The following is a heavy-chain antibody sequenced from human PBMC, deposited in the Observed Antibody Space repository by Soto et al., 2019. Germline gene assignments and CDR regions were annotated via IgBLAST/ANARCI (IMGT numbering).Heavy chain of an antibody. V-gene: IGHV3-21*01. J-gene: IGHJ4*02. CDR1: GFTFSSYS. Sequence: EVQLVESGGGLVKPGGSLRLSCAASGFTFSSYSMNWVRQAPGKGLEWVSSISSSSSYIYYADSVKGRFTISRDNAKNSLYLQMNSLRAEDTAVYYCARDLAGRHDYGEGGYWGQGTLVTVSS. CDR2: ISSSSSYI. CDR3: ARDLAGRHDYGEGGY. D-gene: IGHD4-17*01.